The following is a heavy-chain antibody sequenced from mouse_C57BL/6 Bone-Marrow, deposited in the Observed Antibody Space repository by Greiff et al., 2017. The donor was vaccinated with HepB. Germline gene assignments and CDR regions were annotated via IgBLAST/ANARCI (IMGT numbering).Heavy chain of an antibody. CDR3: ARPTVVADYFDY. V-gene: IGHV1-53*01. Sequence: VQLQQPGTELVKPGASVKLSCKASGYTFTSYWMHWVKQRPGQGLEWIGNINPSNGGTNYNEKFKSKATLTVYKSSSTAYMQLSSLTSEDSAVYYCARPTVVADYFDYWGQGTTLTVSS. D-gene: IGHD1-1*01. CDR2: INPSNGGT. CDR1: GYTFTSYW. J-gene: IGHJ2*01.